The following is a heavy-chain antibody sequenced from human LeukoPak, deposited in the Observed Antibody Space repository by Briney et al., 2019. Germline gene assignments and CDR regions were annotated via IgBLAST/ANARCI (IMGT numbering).Heavy chain of an antibody. J-gene: IGHJ3*02. CDR2: INPDGSST. CDR1: GFTFSSYW. CDR3: ARESYCSGGSCYSGRAFDI. V-gene: IGHV3-74*01. Sequence: PGGSLRLSCAASGFTFSSYWMYWVRQAPGKGLVWVSRINPDGSSTSYADSVKGRFTISRDNAKNTLYLQMNSLRAEDTAVYYCARESYCSGGSCYSGRAFDIWGQGTMVTVSS. D-gene: IGHD2-15*01.